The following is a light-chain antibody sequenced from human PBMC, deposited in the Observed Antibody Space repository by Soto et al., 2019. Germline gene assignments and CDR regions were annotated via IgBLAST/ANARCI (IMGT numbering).Light chain of an antibody. CDR1: SSNIGDNT. V-gene: IGLV1-44*01. J-gene: IGLJ1*01. Sequence: QSALTQPPSASGTPGQRVTISCSTSSSNIGDNTVNWYQHVPGTAPKLLIYSYDQRPSGVPDRFSGSKSGTSASLAISGFQSEDEADYYCAAWDASLDGYVFGTGTKVTVL. CDR2: SYD. CDR3: AAWDASLDGYV.